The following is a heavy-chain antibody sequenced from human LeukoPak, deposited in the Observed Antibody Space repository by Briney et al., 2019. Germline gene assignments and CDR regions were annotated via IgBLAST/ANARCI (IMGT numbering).Heavy chain of an antibody. CDR3: ARSPIVRGVIMGYFDY. D-gene: IGHD3-10*01. V-gene: IGHV1-2*02. CDR1: GYTFTGYY. Sequence: ASVKVSCKASGYTFTGYYMHWVRQAPGQGLEWMGWINPNSGGTNYAQKFQGRVTMTRDTSISTAYMELSRLRSDDTAVYYCARSPIVRGVIMGYFDYWGQGTLVTVSS. CDR2: INPNSGGT. J-gene: IGHJ4*02.